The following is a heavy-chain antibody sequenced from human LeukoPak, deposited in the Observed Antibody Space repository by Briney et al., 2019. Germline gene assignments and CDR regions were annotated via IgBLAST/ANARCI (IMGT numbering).Heavy chain of an antibody. V-gene: IGHV3-21*01. J-gene: IGHJ4*02. CDR1: GFTLSTYS. CDR2: ISSSSSYI. CDR3: ARGVVVPAALYYFDY. D-gene: IGHD2-2*01. Sequence: GGSLRLSCAASGFTLSTYSMNWVRQAPGKGLEWVSSISSSSSYIYYADSVKGRFTISRDNAKNSLYLQMNGLRAEDTAVYYCARGVVVPAALYYFDYWGQGTLVTVSS.